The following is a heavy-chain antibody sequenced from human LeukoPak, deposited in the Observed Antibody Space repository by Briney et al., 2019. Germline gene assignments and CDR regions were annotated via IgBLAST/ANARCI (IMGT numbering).Heavy chain of an antibody. Sequence: PGGSLRLSCAASGFTFSSYWMHWVRQAPGKGLVWVSRINSDGSSTSYADSVKGRFTISRDNAKNTLYLQMNSLRAEDTAVHYCARGQYSSGWYYFDYWGQGTLVTVSS. J-gene: IGHJ4*02. CDR1: GFTFSSYW. CDR2: INSDGSST. CDR3: ARGQYSSGWYYFDY. D-gene: IGHD6-19*01. V-gene: IGHV3-74*01.